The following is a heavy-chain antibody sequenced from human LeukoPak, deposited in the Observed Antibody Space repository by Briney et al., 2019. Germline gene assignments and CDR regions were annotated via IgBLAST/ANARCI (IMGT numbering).Heavy chain of an antibody. D-gene: IGHD6-13*01. J-gene: IGHJ4*02. V-gene: IGHV1-8*01. Sequence: ASVKVSCKAPGYTFTSYDINWARQATGQGLEWMGWMNPNSGNTGYAQKFQGRVTMTRNTSISTAYMELSSLRSEDTAVYYCARARAAATPLGFWGQGTLVTVSS. CDR3: ARARAAATPLGF. CDR1: GYTFTSYD. CDR2: MNPNSGNT.